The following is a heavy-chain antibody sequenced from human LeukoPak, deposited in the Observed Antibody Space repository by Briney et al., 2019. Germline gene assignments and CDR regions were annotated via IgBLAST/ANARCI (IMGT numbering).Heavy chain of an antibody. CDR3: ASRHCSGGGCYFAGADPFDY. CDR2: IYSGDIT. Sequence: PGGPLRLSCAASGFTVNNNYMSWVRQAPGKGLEWVSVIYSGDITYYADSVKGRFTISRDNSKNTLYLQMNSLRAEDTAVYYCASRHCSGGGCYFAGADPFDYWGQGILVTVSS. CDR1: GFTVNNNY. D-gene: IGHD2-15*01. V-gene: IGHV3-53*01. J-gene: IGHJ4*02.